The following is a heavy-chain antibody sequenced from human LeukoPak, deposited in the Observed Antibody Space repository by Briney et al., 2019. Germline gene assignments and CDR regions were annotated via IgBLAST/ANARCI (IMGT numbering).Heavy chain of an antibody. V-gene: IGHV3-48*02. CDR1: GFTFSSYS. D-gene: IGHD1-7*01. Sequence: GGSLRLSCAASGFTFSSYSMNWVRQAPGKGLECVSHISVSGSITFYADSVKGRLTISRDNAKNSLYLQMSSLRDEDTAVYYCARGPMTGTTSYMDVWGKGTTVTVSS. CDR3: ARGPMTGTTSYMDV. CDR2: ISVSGSIT. J-gene: IGHJ6*03.